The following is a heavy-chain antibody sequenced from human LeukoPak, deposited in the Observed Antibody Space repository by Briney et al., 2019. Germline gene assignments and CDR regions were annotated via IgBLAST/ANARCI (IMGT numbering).Heavy chain of an antibody. D-gene: IGHD6-19*01. V-gene: IGHV1-2*02. CDR2: INPNNGGT. CDR1: GHTFSGYY. CDR3: ARDRLEQWLVQRRYYYYMDV. J-gene: IGHJ6*03. Sequence: ASVKVSCKASGHTFSGYYMHWVRQAPGQGLEWMGWINPNNGGTTYAQKFKGRVTMTRVTSIATAYMELRSLGFDDTTVYYCARDRLEQWLVQRRYYYYMDVWGEGTTVTVSS.